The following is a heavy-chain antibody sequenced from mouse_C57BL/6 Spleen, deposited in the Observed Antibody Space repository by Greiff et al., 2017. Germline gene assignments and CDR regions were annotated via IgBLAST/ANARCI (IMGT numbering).Heavy chain of an antibody. J-gene: IGHJ3*01. Sequence: EVMLVESEGGLVQPGSSMKLSCTASGFTFSDYYMAWVRQVPEKGLEWVANINYDGSSTYYLDSLKSRFIISRDNAKNILYLQMSSLKSEDTATYYCARGVGYGNYVGFAYWGQGTLVTVSA. CDR2: INYDGSST. CDR1: GFTFSDYY. D-gene: IGHD2-1*01. CDR3: ARGVGYGNYVGFAY. V-gene: IGHV5-16*01.